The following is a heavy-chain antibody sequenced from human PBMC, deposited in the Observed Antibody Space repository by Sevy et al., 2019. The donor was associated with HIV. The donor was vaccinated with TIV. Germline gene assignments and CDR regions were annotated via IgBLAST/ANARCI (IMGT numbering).Heavy chain of an antibody. Sequence: GGSLRLSCAASGFTFSSYEMNWVRQAPGKGLEWVSYISSSGSTIYYAHSVKGRFTISRDNAKNSLYLQMNSLRAEDTAVYYCYLPAAPAWPLGYWGQGTLVTVSS. V-gene: IGHV3-48*03. CDR3: YLPAAPAWPLGY. CDR2: ISSSGSTI. CDR1: GFTFSSYE. D-gene: IGHD2-2*01. J-gene: IGHJ4*02.